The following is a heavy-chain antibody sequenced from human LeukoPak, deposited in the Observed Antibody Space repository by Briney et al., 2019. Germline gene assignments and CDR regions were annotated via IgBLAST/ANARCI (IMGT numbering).Heavy chain of an antibody. D-gene: IGHD2-2*01. J-gene: IGHJ3*02. CDR2: ISSSSSYI. CDR3: ARVVPAALDAFDI. Sequence: GGSLRLSCAASGFTFSSYSMNWVRPAPGKGLEWVSSISSSSSYIYYVDSVKGRFTVSRDNAKNSLYLQMNSLRAEDTAVYYCARVVPAALDAFDIWGQGTMVTVSS. V-gene: IGHV3-21*01. CDR1: GFTFSSYS.